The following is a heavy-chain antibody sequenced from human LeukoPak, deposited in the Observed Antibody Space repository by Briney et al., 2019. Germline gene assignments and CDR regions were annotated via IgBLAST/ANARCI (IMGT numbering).Heavy chain of an antibody. Sequence: ASVKVCWKASGYTFTRYGISCVRQAPGQGLEWMGWISAYNGNTNYAQKLQGRVTMTTDTSTSTAYMELRSLRSDDTAVYYCARDLPAIPAAMGNWFDPWGQGTLVTVSS. CDR2: ISAYNGNT. CDR1: GYTFTRYG. D-gene: IGHD2-2*01. J-gene: IGHJ5*02. CDR3: ARDLPAIPAAMGNWFDP. V-gene: IGHV1-18*01.